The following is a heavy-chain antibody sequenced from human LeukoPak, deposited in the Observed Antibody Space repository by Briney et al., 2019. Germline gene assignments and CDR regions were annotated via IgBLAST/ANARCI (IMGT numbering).Heavy chain of an antibody. Sequence: PSETLSLTCTVSGGSISSYYWSWIRQPPGKGLEWIGYIYYSGSTNYNPSLKSRVTISVDTSKNQFSLKLSSVTAADTAVYYCANAKASCWYFYWGQGTLVTVSS. V-gene: IGHV4-59*01. D-gene: IGHD6-13*01. J-gene: IGHJ4*02. CDR1: GGSISSYY. CDR2: IYYSGST. CDR3: ANAKASCWYFY.